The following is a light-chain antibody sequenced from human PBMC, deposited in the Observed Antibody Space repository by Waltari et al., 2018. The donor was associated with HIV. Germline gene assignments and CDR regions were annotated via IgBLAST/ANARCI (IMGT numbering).Light chain of an antibody. Sequence: QSALTQPASVSGSPGQSVTISCTGTASAFGPSNFFSWYQQHPANVPKVIISRVTSRPSGVPPRFSGSKSGNTASLTISGLRAEDEALYYCSTHTGNDTLAFGGGTKLTVL. CDR3: STHTGNDTLA. V-gene: IGLV2-14*03. CDR2: RVT. J-gene: IGLJ2*01. CDR1: ASAFGPSNF.